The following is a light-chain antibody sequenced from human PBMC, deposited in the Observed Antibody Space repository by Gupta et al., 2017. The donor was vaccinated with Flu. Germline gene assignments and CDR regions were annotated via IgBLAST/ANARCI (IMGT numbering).Light chain of an antibody. CDR3: TSFTTSTTFV. CDR1: SNDVGLYDY. CDR2: EVT. Sequence: QSALTQPASVSGSPGQSITISCTGSSNDVGLYDYVSWYQQYPGNAPKLMIDEVTNRPSGISSRFSASKSGNTASLTISGLQSEDEAYYYCTSFTTSTTFVFGGGTKLTVL. J-gene: IGLJ3*02. V-gene: IGLV2-14*01.